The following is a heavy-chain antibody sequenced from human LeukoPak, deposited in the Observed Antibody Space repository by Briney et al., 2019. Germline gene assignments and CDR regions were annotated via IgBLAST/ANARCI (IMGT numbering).Heavy chain of an antibody. CDR1: GCSISSGYY. CDR3: ASFFSMVRGVPFDY. Sequence: PSETLSLTCAVSGCSISSGYYWGWIRQPPGKGLEWIGSIYHSGSTYYNPSLKSRVTISVDTSKNQFSLKLSSVTAADTAVYYCASFFSMVRGVPFDYWGQGTLVTVSS. CDR2: IYHSGST. V-gene: IGHV4-38-2*01. J-gene: IGHJ4*02. D-gene: IGHD3-10*01.